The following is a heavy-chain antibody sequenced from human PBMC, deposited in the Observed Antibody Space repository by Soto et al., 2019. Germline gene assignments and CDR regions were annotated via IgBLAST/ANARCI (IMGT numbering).Heavy chain of an antibody. CDR1: GYSISSSNW. V-gene: IGHV4-28*01. Sequence: SETLSLTCAVSGYSISSSNWWGWIRQPPGKGLEWIGYIYYSGSTYYNPSLKSRVTMSVDTSKNQFSLKLSSVTAVDTAAYYCARSQSPGVFDYWGQGTLVIVSS. CDR3: ARSQSPGVFDY. CDR2: IYYSGST. D-gene: IGHD3-10*01. J-gene: IGHJ4*02.